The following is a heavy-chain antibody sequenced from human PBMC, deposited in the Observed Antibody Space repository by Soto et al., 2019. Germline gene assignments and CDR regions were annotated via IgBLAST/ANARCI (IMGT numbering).Heavy chain of an antibody. CDR3: ARGRGDSSSWYAFDY. V-gene: IGHV4-34*01. CDR1: GGSFSGYY. D-gene: IGHD6-13*01. CDR2: INHSGST. Sequence: QVQLQQWGAGVLKPSETLSLTCAVYGGSFSGYYWSWIRQPPGKGLEWIGEINHSGSTNYNPSLKSRVTISVDTSKNQFSLKLSSVTASDTAVYYCARGRGDSSSWYAFDYWGQGTLVTVSS. J-gene: IGHJ4*02.